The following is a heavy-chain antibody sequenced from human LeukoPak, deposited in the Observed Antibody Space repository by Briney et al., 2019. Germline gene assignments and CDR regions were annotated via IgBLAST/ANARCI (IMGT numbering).Heavy chain of an antibody. J-gene: IGHJ4*02. V-gene: IGHV3-30-3*01. Sequence: PGGPLRLPCAPSGFTLSSFPMSWPRQAPGRGLEGWAVISYDGSNKYYADSVKGRFTISRDNSKNTLYLQMNSLRAEDTAVYYCARDPVAGYYFDYWGQGTLVTVSS. CDR3: ARDPVAGYYFDY. D-gene: IGHD6-19*01. CDR1: GFTLSSFP. CDR2: ISYDGSNK.